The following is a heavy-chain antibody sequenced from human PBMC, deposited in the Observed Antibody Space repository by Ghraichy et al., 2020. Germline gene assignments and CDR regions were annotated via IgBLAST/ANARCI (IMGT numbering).Heavy chain of an antibody. J-gene: IGHJ6*02. D-gene: IGHD6-6*01. Sequence: SVKVSCKASGGTFSSYAISWVRQAPGQGLEWMGGIIPIFGTANYAQKFQGRVTITADESTSTAYMELSSLRSEDTAVYYCARVGSSYYYGMDVWGQGTTVTVSS. CDR2: IIPIFGTA. V-gene: IGHV1-69*13. CDR1: GGTFSSYA. CDR3: ARVGSSYYYGMDV.